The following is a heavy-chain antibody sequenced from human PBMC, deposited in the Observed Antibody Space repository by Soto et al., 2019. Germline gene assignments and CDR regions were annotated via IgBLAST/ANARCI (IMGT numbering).Heavy chain of an antibody. D-gene: IGHD4-4*01. V-gene: IGHV5-51*01. Sequence: LKISCTGSGYTFIAYWIAWVRQMPGKGLEWMGIIYPADSDARYSPSFQGQVTISVDKSINTAYLQWSSLKPSDTAMYFCARLRWGDSTYPISWGQGTLVTVSS. CDR3: ARLRWGDSTYPIS. CDR2: IYPADSDA. J-gene: IGHJ4*02. CDR1: GYTFIAYW.